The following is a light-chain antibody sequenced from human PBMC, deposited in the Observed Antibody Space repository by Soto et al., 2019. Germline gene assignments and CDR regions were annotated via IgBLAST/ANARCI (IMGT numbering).Light chain of an antibody. CDR1: NIGSKS. Sequence: SYELTQPPSVSVAPGQTARLACAGNNIGSKSVHWYQQRPGQAPVLVVYDDTDRPSGIPERFSGSNSGNTATLTIRRVEAGDEADYYCHVWDNVGDHYVFGPGNKVTVL. J-gene: IGLJ1*01. CDR2: DDT. V-gene: IGLV3-21*02. CDR3: HVWDNVGDHYV.